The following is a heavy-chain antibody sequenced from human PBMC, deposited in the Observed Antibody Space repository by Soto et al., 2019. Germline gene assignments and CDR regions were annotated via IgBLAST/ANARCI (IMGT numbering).Heavy chain of an antibody. CDR3: AREEGASSGPDYGMDV. Sequence: SETLSLTCTVSGGSISSGDYYWSWIRQPPGKGLEWIGYIYYSGSTYYNPSLKSRVTISVDTSKNQFSLKLSSVTAADTAVYYCAREEGASSGPDYGMDVWGQGTRVTVSS. J-gene: IGHJ6*02. CDR2: IYYSGST. V-gene: IGHV4-30-4*01. D-gene: IGHD3-22*01. CDR1: GGSISSGDYY.